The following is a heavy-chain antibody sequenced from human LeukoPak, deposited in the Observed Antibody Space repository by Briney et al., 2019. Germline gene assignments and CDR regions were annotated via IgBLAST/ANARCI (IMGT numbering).Heavy chain of an antibody. Sequence: PGGSLRLSCAASGFTFSSYAMHWVRQAPGKGLEWVAVISNDGSNKDYADSVKGRFIISRDNTKNTMYRQMNSLRAEDTAVYYCARGTYSGSSYPGYWGQGTLVTVSS. D-gene: IGHD1-26*01. CDR1: GFTFSSYA. CDR3: ARGTYSGSSYPGY. CDR2: ISNDGSNK. V-gene: IGHV3-30-3*01. J-gene: IGHJ4*02.